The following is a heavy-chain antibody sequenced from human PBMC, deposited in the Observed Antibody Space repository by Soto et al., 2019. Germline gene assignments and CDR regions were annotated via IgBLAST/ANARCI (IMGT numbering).Heavy chain of an antibody. CDR3: TRFSDSGITEYKWFDP. V-gene: IGHV4-31*03. CDR2: IYYSGST. Sequence: QVQLQESGPGLVKPSQTLSLTCTVSGGSISSGGYYWSWIRQHPGKGLEWIGYIYYSGSTYYNPSLKSRVTISVDTSKNQFSLKLSSVTAADTDVYYCTRFSDSGITEYKWFDPWGQETLVTVSS. D-gene: IGHD3-10*01. J-gene: IGHJ5*02. CDR1: GGSISSGGYY.